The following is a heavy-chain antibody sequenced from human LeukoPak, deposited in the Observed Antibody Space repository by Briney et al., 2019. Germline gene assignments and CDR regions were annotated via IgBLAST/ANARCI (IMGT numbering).Heavy chain of an antibody. CDR2: IYYSGST. V-gene: IGHV4-59*01. CDR1: GGSISSYY. J-gene: IGHJ4*02. D-gene: IGHD6-19*01. CDR3: ARGEVAGTPAFDY. Sequence: SETLSLTCTVSGGSISSYYWSWIRQPPGKGLEWLGYIYYSGSTNYNPSLKSRVTISVDTSKNQFSLKLSSVTAADTAVYYCARGEVAGTPAFDYWGQGTLVTVSS.